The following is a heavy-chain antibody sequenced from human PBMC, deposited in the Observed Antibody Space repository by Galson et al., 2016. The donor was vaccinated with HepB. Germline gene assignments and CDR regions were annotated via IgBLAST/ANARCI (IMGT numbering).Heavy chain of an antibody. Sequence: SVKVSCKASGYNFITYGITWVRQAPGQGLEWMGWISSNNGDTNYAQKFQGRVAMTADTSTSTAFMELRSLTSDDTAVYYCVRGAQSSFYYVHWGQGTLITVSS. J-gene: IGHJ1*01. CDR3: VRGAQSSFYYVH. CDR2: ISSNNGDT. V-gene: IGHV1-18*01. D-gene: IGHD3-10*02. CDR1: GYNFITYG.